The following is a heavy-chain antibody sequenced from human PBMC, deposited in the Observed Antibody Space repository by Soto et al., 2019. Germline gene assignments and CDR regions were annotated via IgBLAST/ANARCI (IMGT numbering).Heavy chain of an antibody. CDR1: GGSISSSSYY. V-gene: IGHV4-39*01. J-gene: IGHJ4*02. CDR3: ARMTTWVT. D-gene: IGHD4-4*01. CDR2: IYYSGST. Sequence: QLQLQESGPGLVKPSETLSLTCTVSGGSISSSSYYWGWIRQPPGKGLEWIATIYYSGSTYYNPSLKGRVTISADTSKNQFSLRLSSVTAADTAVYYCARMTTWVTWGQGTLVTVSS.